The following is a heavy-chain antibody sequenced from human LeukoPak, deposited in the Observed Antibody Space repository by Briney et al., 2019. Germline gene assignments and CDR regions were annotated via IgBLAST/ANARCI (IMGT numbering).Heavy chain of an antibody. J-gene: IGHJ4*02. CDR2: MNPNSGNT. CDR1: GYTFTSYD. CDR3: ARVGYYYDSSIDY. Sequence: ASVKVSCKASGYTFTSYDINWVRQATGQGLEWMGWMNPNSGNTGYAQKFQGRVTMTRNTSISTAYMELSSLRPEDTAVHYCARVGYYYDSSIDYWGQGTLVTVSS. D-gene: IGHD3-22*01. V-gene: IGHV1-8*01.